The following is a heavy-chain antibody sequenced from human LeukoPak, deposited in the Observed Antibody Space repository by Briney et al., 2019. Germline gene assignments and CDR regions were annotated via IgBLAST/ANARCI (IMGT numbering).Heavy chain of an antibody. Sequence: ASVKVSCEASGYTLTVYYMHCVRQAPGQGLEWMGWINPNSGGTNYAQKFQGRVTMTRDTSISTAYMELSRLRSDDTAVYYCARSRTVSGFLLHYRGQGTLVTVSS. CDR1: GYTLTVYY. CDR2: INPNSGGT. CDR3: ARSRTVSGFLLHY. V-gene: IGHV1-2*02. D-gene: IGHD2/OR15-2a*01. J-gene: IGHJ4*02.